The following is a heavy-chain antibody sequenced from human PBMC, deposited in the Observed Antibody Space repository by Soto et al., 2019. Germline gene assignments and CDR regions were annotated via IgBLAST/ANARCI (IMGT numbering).Heavy chain of an antibody. CDR1: GFTFSSYW. CDR3: ARDSPYYDFWSGYVGCFDY. J-gene: IGHJ4*02. V-gene: IGHV3-7*05. D-gene: IGHD3-3*01. Sequence: GSLRLSCAASGFTFSSYWMSWVRQAPGKGLEWVANIKQDGSEKYYVDSVKGRFTISRDNAKNSLYLQMNSLRAEDTAVYYCARDSPYYDFWSGYVGCFDYWGQGTLVTVSS. CDR2: IKQDGSEK.